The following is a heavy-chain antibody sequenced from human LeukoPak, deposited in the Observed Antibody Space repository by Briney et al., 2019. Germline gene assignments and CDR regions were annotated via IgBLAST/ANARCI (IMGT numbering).Heavy chain of an antibody. CDR2: INPNSGGT. D-gene: IGHD2-21*02. CDR3: ARDIEAYCGGDCQGPFDP. J-gene: IGHJ5*02. CDR1: GYTFTGYY. V-gene: IGHV1-2*04. Sequence: ASVKVSCKASGYTFTGYYMHRVRQAPGQGLEWMGWINPNSGGTNYAQKFQGWVTMTRDTSISTAYMELSRLRSDDTAVYYCARDIEAYCGGDCQGPFDPWGQGTLVTVSS.